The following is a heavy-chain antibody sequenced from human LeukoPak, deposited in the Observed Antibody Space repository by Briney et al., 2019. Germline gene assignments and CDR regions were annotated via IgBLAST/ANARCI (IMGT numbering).Heavy chain of an antibody. CDR2: ISGVGST. Sequence: GGSLRLSCVASGFPFSDSAMTWVRHAPGKGWGWVSAISGVGSTSSADSVKGRLPNPRDNHKNTLYLHMNRLRAEATAVSYCPNPGWYSSSSRPLGCWGQRTPVTVS. D-gene: IGHD6-6*01. J-gene: IGHJ4*02. CDR3: PNPGWYSSSSRPLGC. CDR1: GFPFSDSA. V-gene: IGHV3-23*01.